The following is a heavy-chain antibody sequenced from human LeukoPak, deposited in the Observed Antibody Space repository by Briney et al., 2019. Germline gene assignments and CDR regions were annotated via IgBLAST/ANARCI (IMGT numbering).Heavy chain of an antibody. D-gene: IGHD3-10*01. V-gene: IGHV3-30*18. Sequence: GSLRLSCAVSKLTLSAFDIRWVRQAPGKGPEWVSVMSYDGKDKYYAASVKGRFIISRDNSKNTLYLQMNSLRLEDTAVYYCAKGARGGSEFDAFDIWGPGTRVTVSS. CDR3: AKGARGGSEFDAFDI. CDR2: MSYDGKDK. J-gene: IGHJ3*02. CDR1: KLTLSAFD.